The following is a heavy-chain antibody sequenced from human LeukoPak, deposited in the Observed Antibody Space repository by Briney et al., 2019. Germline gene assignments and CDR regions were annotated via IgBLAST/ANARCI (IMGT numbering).Heavy chain of an antibody. CDR3: ATYFYGDYGSYYFDR. Sequence: SETLSLTCAFSGVSIISSHWWSWARQSPGKGLEWIGEIYHSGTPNYNPSLNSRVTMSVDKSKQQFSLNLRSVTAADTAVYYCATYFYGDYGSYYFDRWGQGTLVTVSS. J-gene: IGHJ4*02. V-gene: IGHV4-4*02. CDR1: GVSIISSHW. D-gene: IGHD4-17*01. CDR2: IYHSGTP.